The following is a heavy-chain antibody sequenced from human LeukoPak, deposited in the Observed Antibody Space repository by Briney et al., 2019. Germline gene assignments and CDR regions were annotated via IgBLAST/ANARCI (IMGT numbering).Heavy chain of an antibody. Sequence: PGGSLRLSCAASGFTFSSYSMNWVRQAPGKGLEWVSSISSSSSYIYYADSVKGRFTISRDNAKNSLYLQMNSLRAEDTAVYYCAAASGSGEYFQHWGQGTLVTVSS. CDR1: GFTFSSYS. CDR3: AAASGSGEYFQH. J-gene: IGHJ1*01. CDR2: ISSSSSYI. V-gene: IGHV3-21*01. D-gene: IGHD6-25*01.